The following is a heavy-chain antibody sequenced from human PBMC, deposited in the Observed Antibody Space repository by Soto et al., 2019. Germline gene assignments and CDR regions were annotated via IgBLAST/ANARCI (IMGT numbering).Heavy chain of an antibody. Sequence: GASVKVSCKASGYTFTSYDINWVRQATGQGLEWMGWMNPNSGNTGYAQKFQGRVTITRDTSASTAYMELSSLRSEDTAVYYCARAGGCSSTSCSADFDYWGQGTLVTVSS. CDR2: MNPNSGNT. V-gene: IGHV1-8*01. CDR3: ARAGGCSSTSCSADFDY. J-gene: IGHJ4*02. CDR1: GYTFTSYD. D-gene: IGHD2-2*01.